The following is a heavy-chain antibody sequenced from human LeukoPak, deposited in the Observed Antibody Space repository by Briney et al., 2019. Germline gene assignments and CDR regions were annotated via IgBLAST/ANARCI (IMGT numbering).Heavy chain of an antibody. J-gene: IGHJ4*02. D-gene: IGHD3-9*01. CDR3: ARDGDYDILTGYYKRGYFDY. V-gene: IGHV3-21*01. Sequence: SGGSLRLSCAASGFTFSNYSMNWVRQAPGKGLEWVSSISSSSSYIYYADSVKGRFTISRDNAKNSLYLQMNSLRAEDTAVYYCARDGDYDILTGYYKRGYFDYWGQGTLVTVSS. CDR2: ISSSSSYI. CDR1: GFTFSNYS.